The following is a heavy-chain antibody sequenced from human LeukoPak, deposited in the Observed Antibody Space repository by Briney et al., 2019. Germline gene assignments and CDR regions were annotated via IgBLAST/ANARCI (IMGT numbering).Heavy chain of an antibody. CDR1: GYTLTAYD. Sequence: ASVKVSCKASGYTLTAYDMQWVRQAPGQGLEWMGWINPNSGGTNYAQQFQGRVTMTRDTSISTAYMELSRLRSDDTAMYYCARVDTTTVITGGAFDIWGQGTMVTVSS. J-gene: IGHJ3*02. CDR2: INPNSGGT. V-gene: IGHV1-2*02. CDR3: ARVDTTTVITGGAFDI. D-gene: IGHD4-17*01.